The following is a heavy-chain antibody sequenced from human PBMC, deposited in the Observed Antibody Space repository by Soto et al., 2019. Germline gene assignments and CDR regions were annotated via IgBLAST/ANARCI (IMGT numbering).Heavy chain of an antibody. CDR3: ARHSTSGTYRIDAFDF. J-gene: IGHJ3*01. CDR1: GDSFTSYW. CDR2: IDPSDSYT. V-gene: IGHV5-10-1*01. Sequence: GESLKISCKGSGDSFTSYWISWVRQMPGKGLEWMGRIDPSDSYTNYSPSFQGHVTISTDTSTSTAYLQWSSLEASDSATYFCARHSTSGTYRIDAFDFWGQGTTVTVSS. D-gene: IGHD1-26*01.